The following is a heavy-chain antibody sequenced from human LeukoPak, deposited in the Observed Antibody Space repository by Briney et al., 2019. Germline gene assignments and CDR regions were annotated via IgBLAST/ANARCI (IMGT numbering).Heavy chain of an antibody. CDR2: ISGSGGST. V-gene: IGHV3-23*01. CDR1: GLTFSSYA. Sequence: PGGSLRLSCAASGLTFSSYAMSWVRQAPGKGLEWVSAISGSGGSTYYADSVKGRFTISRHNSKKTLYLQRNNLRAEDTAVYYCARSYYDIFTGYINWFDPWGQGTLVTVSS. D-gene: IGHD3-9*01. CDR3: ARSYYDIFTGYINWFDP. J-gene: IGHJ5*02.